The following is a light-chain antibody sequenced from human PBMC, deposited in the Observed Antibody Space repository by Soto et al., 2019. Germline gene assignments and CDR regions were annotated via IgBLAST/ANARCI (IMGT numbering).Light chain of an antibody. CDR1: QSVPGSY. V-gene: IGKV3-15*01. CDR2: GAS. CDR3: QQYNNWWT. J-gene: IGKJ1*01. Sequence: EIGLTQSPCTLSLSTGERATLSCRASQSVPGSYLAWFQQKPGQAPRLLIYGASTRATGIPARFSGSGSGTEFTLTISSLQSEDFAVYYCQQYNNWWTFGQGTKVDIK.